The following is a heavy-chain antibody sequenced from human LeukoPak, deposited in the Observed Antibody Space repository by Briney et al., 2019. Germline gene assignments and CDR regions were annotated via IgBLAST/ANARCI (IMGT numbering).Heavy chain of an antibody. J-gene: IGHJ3*02. V-gene: IGHV1-46*03. CDR3: ARERRLRFCTGGGCHDAFDI. CDR2: INPSGGST. D-gene: IGHD2-8*02. Sequence: ASVKVSCKASGYTFTSYYMHWVRQAPGQGLEWMGIINPSGGSTSYAQKFQGRVTMTRDTSTSTVYMELSSLKTEDTAVYFCARERRLRFCTGGGCHDAFDIWGQGTMVTVSS. CDR1: GYTFTSYY.